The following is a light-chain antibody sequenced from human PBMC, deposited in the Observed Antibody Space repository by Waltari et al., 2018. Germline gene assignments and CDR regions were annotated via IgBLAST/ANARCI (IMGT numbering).Light chain of an antibody. Sequence: DVVMTQSPLSLPVPPGEPASISCRSSQSLLQTGSHHYLPWYLQQPGQSPQLLIYLASHRATGVPDRLSGSGSGTVFTLEISRVEAEDIGVYYCMQTRQTPYTFGQGTKLEIK. J-gene: IGKJ2*01. CDR2: LAS. CDR1: QSLLQTGSHHY. CDR3: MQTRQTPYT. V-gene: IGKV2-28*01.